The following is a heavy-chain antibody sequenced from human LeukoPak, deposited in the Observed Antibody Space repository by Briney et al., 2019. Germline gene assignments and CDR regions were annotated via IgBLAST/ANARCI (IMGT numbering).Heavy chain of an antibody. D-gene: IGHD3-10*01. J-gene: IGHJ6*02. CDR1: GGSISSYY. V-gene: IGHV4-4*07. Sequence: SETLSLTCTVSGGSISSYYWSWIRQPAGKGLEWIGRIYTSGSTNYNPSLKSRVTMSVDTSKNQFSLKLSSVTAADTAVYYCARGQTYGSGSYFDSKSPYGMDVWGQGTTVTVSS. CDR2: IYTSGST. CDR3: ARGQTYGSGSYFDSKSPYGMDV.